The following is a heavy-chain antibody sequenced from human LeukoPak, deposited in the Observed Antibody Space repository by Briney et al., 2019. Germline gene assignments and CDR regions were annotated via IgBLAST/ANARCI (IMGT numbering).Heavy chain of an antibody. CDR1: GFTVSNNY. Sequence: GGSLRLSCAVSGFTVSNNYMSWVRQAPGEGLEWVSVIYSGGSAYYADSVKGRFTLSRDNSKNTVYLQMNSLRAEDTAVYYCARANYYDSSGYYFSWGQGTLVTVSS. CDR3: ARANYYDSSGYYFS. D-gene: IGHD3-22*01. CDR2: IYSGGSA. V-gene: IGHV3-53*01. J-gene: IGHJ5*02.